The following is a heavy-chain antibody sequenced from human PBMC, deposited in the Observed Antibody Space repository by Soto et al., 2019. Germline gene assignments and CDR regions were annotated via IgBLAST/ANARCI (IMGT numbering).Heavy chain of an antibody. D-gene: IGHD6-13*01. V-gene: IGHV3-23*01. J-gene: IGHJ4*02. CDR1: GFTFSSYA. CDR2: ISGSGGST. Sequence: HPGVSLRLSCAASGFTFSSYAMSWVRQAPGKGLEWVSAISGSGGSTYYADSVKGRFTISRDNSKNTLYLQMNSLRAEDTAVYYCAYSSTPFDYWGQGTLVTVSS. CDR3: AYSSTPFDY.